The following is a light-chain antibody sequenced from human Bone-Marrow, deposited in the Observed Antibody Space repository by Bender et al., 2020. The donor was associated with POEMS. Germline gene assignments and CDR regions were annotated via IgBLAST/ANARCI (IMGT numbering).Light chain of an antibody. CDR1: ALPKQY. CDR2: KDS. CDR3: CSYAGRPTV. J-gene: IGLJ2*01. V-gene: IGLV3-25*03. Sequence: SYELTQPPSVSVSPGQTARITCSGDALPKQYAYWYQQKPGQAPVLLMSKDSERPSRIPERFSGSGSGTTVTLTISGVQPEDEADYYCCSYAGRPTVFGGGTKVTVL.